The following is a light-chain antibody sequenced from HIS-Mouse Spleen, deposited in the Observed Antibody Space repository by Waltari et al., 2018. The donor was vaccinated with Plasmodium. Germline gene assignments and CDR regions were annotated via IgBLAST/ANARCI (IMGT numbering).Light chain of an antibody. CDR3: NSRDSSGNHQV. CDR2: GKN. CDR1: SLRSYY. J-gene: IGLJ3*02. V-gene: IGLV3-19*01. Sequence: SSELTQDPAVSVALGQTVRITCQGDSLRSYYASWYQQKPGQAPVLVIYGKNNRPSVSPDRLSGASSGNTASLTITGAQAEDEADYYCNSRDSSGNHQVFGGGTKLTVL.